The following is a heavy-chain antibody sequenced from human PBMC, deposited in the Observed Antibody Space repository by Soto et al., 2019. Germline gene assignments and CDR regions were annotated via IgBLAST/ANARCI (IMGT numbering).Heavy chain of an antibody. D-gene: IGHD6-19*01. CDR2: ISSSSSYI. V-gene: IGHV3-21*01. Sequence: VRLVESGGGVVQPGGSLRLSCAASGFTFSSYSMNWVRQAPGKGLEWVSSISSSSSYIYYADSVKGRFTISRDNAKNSLYLQMNSLRAEDTAVYYCARDDGGSGWSNDYWGQGTLVTVSS. CDR3: ARDDGGSGWSNDY. CDR1: GFTFSSYS. J-gene: IGHJ4*02.